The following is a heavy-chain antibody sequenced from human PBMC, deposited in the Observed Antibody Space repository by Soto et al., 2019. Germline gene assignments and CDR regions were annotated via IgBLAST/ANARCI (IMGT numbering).Heavy chain of an antibody. CDR2: IKQDGSEK. Sequence: GGSLRHSCAASGFTFSSYWMSWFRQAPGKGLEWVANIKQDGSEKYYVDSVKGRFTISRDNAKNSLYLQMNSLRAEDTAVYYCARARADYYDSSGYPLGYWGQGT. J-gene: IGHJ4*02. CDR1: GFTFSSYW. CDR3: ARARADYYDSSGYPLGY. V-gene: IGHV3-7*04. D-gene: IGHD3-22*01.